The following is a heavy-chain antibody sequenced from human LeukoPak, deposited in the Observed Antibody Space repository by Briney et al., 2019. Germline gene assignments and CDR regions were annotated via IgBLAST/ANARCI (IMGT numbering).Heavy chain of an antibody. CDR1: GGSFSGYY. J-gene: IGHJ4*02. D-gene: IGHD5-24*01. Sequence: SETLSLTCAVYGGSFSGYYWSWIRQPPGKGLEWIGEINHSGSTNYNPSLKSRVTISVDTSKNQFSLKLSSVTAADTAVYYCARGGRWLQSLLYWGQGTLVTVSS. CDR2: INHSGST. CDR3: ARGGRWLQSLLY. V-gene: IGHV4-34*01.